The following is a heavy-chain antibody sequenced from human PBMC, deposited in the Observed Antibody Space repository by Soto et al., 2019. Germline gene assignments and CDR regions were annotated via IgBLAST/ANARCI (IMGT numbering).Heavy chain of an antibody. CDR1: GYTFTSYG. CDR2: ISAYNGNT. J-gene: IGHJ4*02. Sequence: QVQLVQSGAEVKKPGASVKVSCKASGYTFTSYGISWVRQAPGQWLEWMGWISAYNGNTNYAQKLQGRGTMTTDTSTSTASMELRNRRSDDTAVYYCARRGGDYFGSKSDYWGKGTLVTVSS. D-gene: IGHD4-17*01. CDR3: ARRGGDYFGSKSDY. V-gene: IGHV1-18*01.